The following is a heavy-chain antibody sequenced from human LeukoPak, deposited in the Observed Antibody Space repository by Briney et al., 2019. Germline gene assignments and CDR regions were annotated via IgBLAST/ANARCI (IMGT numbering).Heavy chain of an antibody. CDR3: ARHDGSIAIPGFDY. Sequence: SETLSLTCTDSGGSISSYYWSWIRQPPGKGLEWIGYIYYSGSTNYNPSLKSRVTISVDTSKNQFSLKLSSVTAADTAVYYCARHDGSIAIPGFDYWGQGTLVTVSS. D-gene: IGHD2-2*02. CDR2: IYYSGST. J-gene: IGHJ4*02. CDR1: GGSISSYY. V-gene: IGHV4-59*08.